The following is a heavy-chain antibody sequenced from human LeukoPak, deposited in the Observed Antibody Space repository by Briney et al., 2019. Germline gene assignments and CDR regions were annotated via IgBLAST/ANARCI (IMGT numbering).Heavy chain of an antibody. V-gene: IGHV4-4*07. D-gene: IGHD2-15*01. CDR1: GGSINNYY. CDR3: ARGRYCSADICSGGDAFDI. Sequence: SSETLSLTCTVSGGSINNYYWSWVRQPAGKGLEWIGRIYTRGSTNYNPSLKSRVTMPVDTSKNQFSLKLSSVTAADTAVYYCARGRYCSADICSGGDAFDIWGQGTMVSVSS. J-gene: IGHJ3*02. CDR2: IYTRGST.